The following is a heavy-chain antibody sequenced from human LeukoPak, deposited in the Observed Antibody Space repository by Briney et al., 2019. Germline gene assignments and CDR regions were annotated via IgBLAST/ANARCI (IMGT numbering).Heavy chain of an antibody. J-gene: IGHJ4*02. D-gene: IGHD3-10*01. CDR2: ISWDSGRV. Sequence: GGSLRLSCAASGFTFDDYAMHWVRQAPGKGLEWVSGISWDSGRVDFADSVKGRFTISRDNAKNSLYLQMNSLRAEDMALYYCAKSGSYSSPYYFDYWGQGTLVTVSS. V-gene: IGHV3-9*03. CDR1: GFTFDDYA. CDR3: AKSGSYSSPYYFDY.